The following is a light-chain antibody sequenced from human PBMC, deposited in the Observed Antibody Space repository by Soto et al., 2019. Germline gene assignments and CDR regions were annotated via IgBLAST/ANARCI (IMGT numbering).Light chain of an antibody. J-gene: IGLJ2*01. Sequence: QSALTQPPSVSGAPGQRVTISCTGTISNIGAGFHVHWYQQFPGTAPKLLIYGDSSRPSGVPDRFSGSKSGTSASLAISGLQAEDEADYYCQSFDSSLSGSGVFGGGTKLTVL. CDR2: GDS. V-gene: IGLV1-40*01. CDR3: QSFDSSLSGSGV. CDR1: ISNIGAGFH.